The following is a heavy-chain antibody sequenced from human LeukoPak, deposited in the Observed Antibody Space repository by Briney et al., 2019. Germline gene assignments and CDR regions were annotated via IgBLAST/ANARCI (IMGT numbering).Heavy chain of an antibody. CDR3: AREVGHYDFWSADEWRWFDP. V-gene: IGHV4-4*07. Sequence: SETLSLTCTVSGGSISSYYWSWIRQPAGKGLEWIGRIYTSGSTNYNLSLKSRVTMSVDTSKNQFSLKLSSVTAADTAVYYCAREVGHYDFWSADEWRWFDPWGQGTLVTVSS. CDR2: IYTSGST. J-gene: IGHJ5*02. CDR1: GGSISSYY. D-gene: IGHD3-3*01.